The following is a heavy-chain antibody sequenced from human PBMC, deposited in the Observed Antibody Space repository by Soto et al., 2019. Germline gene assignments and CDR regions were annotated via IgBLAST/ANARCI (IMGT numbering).Heavy chain of an antibody. CDR3: ARDDSSGPRPLAP. J-gene: IGHJ5*02. CDR2: IITILGIA. CDR1: GGTFSSYT. Sequence: QVQLVQSGAEVKKPGSSVKVSCKASGGTFSSYTISWVRQAPGQGLEWMGRIITILGIANYAQKFQGRVTITADKSTSTAYMELSSLRSEDTAVYYCARDDSSGPRPLAPWGQGTLVTVSS. D-gene: IGHD6-19*01. V-gene: IGHV1-69*08.